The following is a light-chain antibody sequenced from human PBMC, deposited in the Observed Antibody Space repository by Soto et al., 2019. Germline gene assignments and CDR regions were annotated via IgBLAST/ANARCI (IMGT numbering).Light chain of an antibody. CDR3: SSYAGSSIPVA. CDR2: DVT. J-gene: IGLJ2*01. Sequence: QSALTQPPSASGSPGQSVTISCTGASSDVGGYNFVSWYQHHPGKAPRLMIYDVTQRPSGVPDRFSGSKSGNTASLTVSGLQVDDEAYYYCSSYAGSSIPVAFGGGTKL. V-gene: IGLV2-8*01. CDR1: SSDVGGYNF.